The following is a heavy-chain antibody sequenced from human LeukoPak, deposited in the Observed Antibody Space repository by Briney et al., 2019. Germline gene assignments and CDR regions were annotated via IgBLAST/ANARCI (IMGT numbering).Heavy chain of an antibody. CDR2: INHSGST. CDR1: GGSFSGYY. D-gene: IGHD3-9*01. Sequence: KPSETLSLTCAVYGGSFSGYYWSWIRQPPGKGLEWIGEINHSGSTNYNPSLKSRVTISVDTSKNQFSLKLSSVTAADTAVYYCARLLRYFENWFDPWGQGTLVTVSS. CDR3: ARLLRYFENWFDP. V-gene: IGHV4-34*01. J-gene: IGHJ5*02.